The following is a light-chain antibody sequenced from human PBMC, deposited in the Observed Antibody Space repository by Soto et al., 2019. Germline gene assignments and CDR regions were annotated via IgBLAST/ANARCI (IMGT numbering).Light chain of an antibody. V-gene: IGKV3D-20*02. J-gene: IGKJ3*01. CDR1: QSVSSY. CDR3: QQSAT. Sequence: EVAMTQSPATLSLSPGDRATLSCRASQSVSSYLAWYQQKPGQAPRLLIYDASSRPPGIPDRFSGSGSGTDFTLTISRLEPEDFAVYYCQQSATFGPGTKVDIK. CDR2: DAS.